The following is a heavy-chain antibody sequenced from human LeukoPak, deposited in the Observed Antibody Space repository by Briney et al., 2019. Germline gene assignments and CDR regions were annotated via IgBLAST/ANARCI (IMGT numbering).Heavy chain of an antibody. CDR1: GFTFSSYS. J-gene: IGHJ6*03. V-gene: IGHV3-74*01. CDR2: IDRHGSST. D-gene: IGHD3-10*01. Sequence: PGGSLRLSCVASGFTFSSYSMTWVRQAPGKGLVWVSGIDRHGSSTTYADTVKGRITISRDNAKNTLYLQMNSLRDEDTSVYYCARAHWSYGLGSYYYYMDIWGKGTTVTVSS. CDR3: ARAHWSYGLGSYYYYMDI.